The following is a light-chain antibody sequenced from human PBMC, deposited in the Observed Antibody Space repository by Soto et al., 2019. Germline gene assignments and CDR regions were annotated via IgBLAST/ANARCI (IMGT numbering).Light chain of an antibody. J-gene: IGKJ2*01. V-gene: IGKV3-11*01. CDR3: QQYGGSPHT. Sequence: EIVLTQSPATLSLSPGERATLSCRASQSVSSYLAWYQQKPGQAPRLLIYDASNRASGIPARFSGSGSGTDFTLTISSLEPEDFAVYYCQQYGGSPHTFGQGTKLEIK. CDR2: DAS. CDR1: QSVSSY.